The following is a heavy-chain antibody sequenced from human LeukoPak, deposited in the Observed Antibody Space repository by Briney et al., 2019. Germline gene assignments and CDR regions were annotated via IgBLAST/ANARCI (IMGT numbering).Heavy chain of an antibody. CDR3: ARDFWNFDDSRGYYRDFDS. CDR2: IGSYAGDT. CDR1: TSY. J-gene: IGHJ5*01. V-gene: IGHV1-18*01. D-gene: IGHD3-22*01. Sequence: ASVKVSCKATSYISWVRQSPGQGLEWMGWIGSYAGDTYYAQKFQGRVTVTTDTSSSTAYMELRSLRSDDTAVYYCARDFWNFDDSRGYYRDFDSWGQGTLVTVSS.